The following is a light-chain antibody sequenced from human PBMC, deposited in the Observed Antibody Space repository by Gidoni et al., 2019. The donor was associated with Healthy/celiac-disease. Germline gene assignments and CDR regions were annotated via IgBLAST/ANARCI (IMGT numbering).Light chain of an antibody. CDR2: GAS. Sequence: EIVMTQSPATLSLSPGERVTLSCRASQNINSDLAWYQQKPGQAPRLLIYGASTRATGIPARYSGSGSGTDFTLTIGSLQSEDFAVYYCQQYNSWPPITFXXXTRLEIK. CDR1: QNINSD. V-gene: IGKV3-15*01. CDR3: QQYNSWPPIT. J-gene: IGKJ5*01.